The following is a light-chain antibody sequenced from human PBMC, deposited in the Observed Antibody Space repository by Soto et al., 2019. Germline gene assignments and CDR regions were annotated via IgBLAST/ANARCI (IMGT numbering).Light chain of an antibody. Sequence: ETVLTQSPGTLSLSPGERATLSCRASQSVSSNYLAWYQQKPGQAPRLLIYGESTRATGIPDRFSGSGSGTDFTLTISRLEPEDFAVYYCQQVGRSPPSWTFGQGTKVEIK. CDR3: QQVGRSPPSWT. J-gene: IGKJ1*01. CDR2: GES. V-gene: IGKV3-20*01. CDR1: QSVSSNY.